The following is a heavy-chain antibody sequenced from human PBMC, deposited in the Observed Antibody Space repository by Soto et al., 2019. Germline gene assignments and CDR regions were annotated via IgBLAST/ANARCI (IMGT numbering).Heavy chain of an antibody. CDR3: ARGGDYSEYYFDY. Sequence: SVRVSSKASEATFSSYPISWVRQAPGQGLEWMGGIIPIFGTANYAQKFQGRVTITADESTSTAYMELSSLRSEDTAVYYCARGGDYSEYYFDYWGQGTLVTVSS. V-gene: IGHV1-69*13. J-gene: IGHJ4*02. CDR1: EATFSSYP. CDR2: IIPIFGTA. D-gene: IGHD4-4*01.